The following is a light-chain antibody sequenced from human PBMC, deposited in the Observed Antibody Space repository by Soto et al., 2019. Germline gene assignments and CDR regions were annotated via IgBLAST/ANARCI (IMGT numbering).Light chain of an antibody. CDR3: SSYASSSTVV. CDR2: EVT. CDR1: SSDVGSYNL. V-gene: IGLV2-23*02. Sequence: QSALTQPASVSGSPRQSITISCTGTSSDVGSYNLVSWYQQHPGKAPKLVIYEVTKRPSGVSYRFSGSKSGNTASLTISGLQAEDEADYYCSSYASSSTVVFGGGTQLTVL. J-gene: IGLJ2*01.